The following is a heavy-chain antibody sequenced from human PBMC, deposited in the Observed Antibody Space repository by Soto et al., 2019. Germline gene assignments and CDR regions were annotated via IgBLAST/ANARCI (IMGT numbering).Heavy chain of an antibody. Sequence: GGSLRLSCAASGFTFSIYAMHWVRQAPGKGLEWVAVISYDGSNKYYADSVKGRFTISRDNSKNTLYLQMNSLRAEDTAVYYCARVEQAAMVTGFDYWGQGTLVTVSS. CDR3: ARVEQAAMVTGFDY. D-gene: IGHD5-18*01. J-gene: IGHJ4*02. CDR2: ISYDGSNK. V-gene: IGHV3-30-3*01. CDR1: GFTFSIYA.